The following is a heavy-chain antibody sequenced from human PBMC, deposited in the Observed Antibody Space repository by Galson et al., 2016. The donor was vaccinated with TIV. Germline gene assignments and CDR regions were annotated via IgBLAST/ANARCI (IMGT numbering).Heavy chain of an antibody. D-gene: IGHD2-2*02. CDR1: GFTFSEYW. J-gene: IGHJ4*02. V-gene: IGHV3-74*03. CDR3: ARSLLYYDPYYLDY. CDR2: VNVDGRTS. Sequence: SLRLSCAASGFTFSEYWMHWVRQAPGKGLVWVSRVNVDGRTSTYVDSVEGRFTISRGNARHTLYLQLNSLRAEDTAVYYCARSLLYYDPYYLDYWGQGTLVSVSS.